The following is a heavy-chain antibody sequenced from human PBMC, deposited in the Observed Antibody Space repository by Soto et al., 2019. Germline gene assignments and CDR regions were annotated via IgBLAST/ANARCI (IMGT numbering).Heavy chain of an antibody. V-gene: IGHV3-23*01. Sequence: GGSLRLSCAASGFTFSSYAMSWVRQAPGKGLEWVSAISGSGGSTYYADSVKGRFTISRDNSKNTLYLQMNSLRAEDTAVYYCVKSLFDNYYDSSGKYYYYGMDVWGQGTTVTVSS. J-gene: IGHJ6*02. CDR2: ISGSGGST. D-gene: IGHD3-22*01. CDR1: GFTFSSYA. CDR3: VKSLFDNYYDSSGKYYYYGMDV.